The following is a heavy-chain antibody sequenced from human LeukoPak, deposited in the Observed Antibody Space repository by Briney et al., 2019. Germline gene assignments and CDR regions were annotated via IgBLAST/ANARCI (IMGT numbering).Heavy chain of an antibody. CDR2: LYYSGST. CDR3: AKYYDFWSGYYAFDY. V-gene: IGHV4-59*08. Sequence: TDTLSLTCTVSGGSISSYYWSWIRQPPGKGLECIGYLYYSGSTNYNPSLRCRVTISVDTSKNQFSLKLSSVTAADTAVYYCAKYYDFWSGYYAFDYWGQGTLVTVSS. J-gene: IGHJ4*02. CDR1: GGSISSYY. D-gene: IGHD3-3*01.